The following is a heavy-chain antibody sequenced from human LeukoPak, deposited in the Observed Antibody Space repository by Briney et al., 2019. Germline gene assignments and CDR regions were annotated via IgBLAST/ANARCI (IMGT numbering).Heavy chain of an antibody. D-gene: IGHD2-2*01. CDR2: ISYDGSNK. CDR3: AKKDGYCSSTSCLPNYYGMDV. Sequence: QPRGSLRLSRAASGFTLITYGMHCVRQAPGKGLEWVAAISYDGSNKSYADSVKGRFTISRDNSKNTLYLQMNSLRAEDTAVYYCAKKDGYCSSTSCLPNYYGMDVWGQGTTVTVSS. V-gene: IGHV3-30*18. J-gene: IGHJ6*02. CDR1: GFTLITYG.